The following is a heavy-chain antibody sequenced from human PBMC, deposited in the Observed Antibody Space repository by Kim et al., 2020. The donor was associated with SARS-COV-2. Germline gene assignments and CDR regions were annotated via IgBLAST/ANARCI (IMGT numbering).Heavy chain of an antibody. CDR3: AKGPLVGGTFDY. V-gene: IGHV3-30*18. CDR2: ISYDGSNK. D-gene: IGHD6-6*01. J-gene: IGHJ4*02. CDR1: GFTFSSYG. Sequence: GGSLRLSCAASGFTFSSYGMHWVRQAPGKGLEWVAVISYDGSNKYYADSVKGRFTISRDNSKNTLYVQMNSLRTEDTAVYYCAKGPLVGGTFDYWGQGTLVTVSS.